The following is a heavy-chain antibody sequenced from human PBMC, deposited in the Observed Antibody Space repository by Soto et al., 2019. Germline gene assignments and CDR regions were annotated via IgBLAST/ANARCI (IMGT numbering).Heavy chain of an antibody. V-gene: IGHV3-23*01. CDR2: ISCCGGST. Sequence: ETLSLTCAVSGGSISSGGYSWSWVRQAPGEGLEWVSGISCCGGSTFYADSVKGRFSLARDDSKNTLSLQLNSLRVEDTAHYYCAKADGEQWLIPHLDNWGQGTQVTVSS. J-gene: IGHJ1*01. D-gene: IGHD6-19*01. CDR1: GGSISSGGYS. CDR3: AKADGEQWLIPHLDN.